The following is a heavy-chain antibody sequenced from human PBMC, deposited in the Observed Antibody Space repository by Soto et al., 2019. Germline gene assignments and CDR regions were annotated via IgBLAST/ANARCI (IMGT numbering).Heavy chain of an antibody. CDR1: GFTFSSYS. D-gene: IGHD1-1*01. CDR3: ARVRERYFDY. J-gene: IGHJ4*02. V-gene: IGHV3-21*01. CDR2: ISTSGTYI. Sequence: SLILSCAASGFTFSSYSLDWVRQAPGKGLEWVSSISTSGTYIYYADSLKGRFTISRDNAKNSLYLQMNSLRAEDTAVYYCARVRERYFDYWGQGTLVTVYS.